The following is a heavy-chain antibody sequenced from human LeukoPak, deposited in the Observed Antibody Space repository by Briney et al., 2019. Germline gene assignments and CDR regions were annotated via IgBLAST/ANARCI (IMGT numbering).Heavy chain of an antibody. Sequence: GASVKVSCKVAGYSLIEVAIHWVRQAPGKGLEWVGSFDPEDGEDGETHYAQKFQGRVIMTEDASTDTAYMEVSSLRSEDTAVYYCAMTDRYAGRPFDYWGQGTLVTVSS. CDR2: FDPEDGEDGET. CDR1: GYSLIEVA. CDR3: AMTDRYAGRPFDY. V-gene: IGHV1-24*01. D-gene: IGHD5-12*01. J-gene: IGHJ4*02.